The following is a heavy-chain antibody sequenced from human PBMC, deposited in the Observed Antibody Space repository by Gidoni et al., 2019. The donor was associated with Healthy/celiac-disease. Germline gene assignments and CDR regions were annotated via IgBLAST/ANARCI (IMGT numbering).Heavy chain of an antibody. CDR1: GFTFSSYA. J-gene: IGHJ4*02. Sequence: VQLLVSAVGLVQPGGSLRLSCAASGFTFSSYAMSWVRQAPGKGLEWVSAISGSGGSTYYAGSVKGRFTISRDNSKNTLYLQMNSLGAEDTAVYYCAKRDSSGYLDYWGQGTLVTVSS. V-gene: IGHV3-23*01. D-gene: IGHD6-19*01. CDR3: AKRDSSGYLDY. CDR2: ISGSGGST.